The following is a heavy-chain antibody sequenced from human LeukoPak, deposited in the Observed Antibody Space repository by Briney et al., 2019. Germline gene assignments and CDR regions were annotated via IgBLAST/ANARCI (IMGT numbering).Heavy chain of an antibody. J-gene: IGHJ4*02. Sequence: GGALRLSCAASGFTFDDYGMSWVRQAPGKGLEWVSGINWSSSSPGYAESVKGQFTISRDNAKNSLYLQMNSLRAEDAALYYCASGGHSGWIGNFDYWGQGTLVTVSS. V-gene: IGHV3-20*04. CDR3: ASGGHSGWIGNFDY. CDR1: GFTFDDYG. CDR2: INWSSSSP. D-gene: IGHD4-23*01.